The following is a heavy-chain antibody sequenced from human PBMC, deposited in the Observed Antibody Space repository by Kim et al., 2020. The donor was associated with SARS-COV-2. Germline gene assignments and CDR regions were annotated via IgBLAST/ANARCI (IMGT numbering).Heavy chain of an antibody. CDR3: ARVANSCDY. D-gene: IGHD2-15*01. Sequence: GATNYAQKFQGRVIMTRDTSTSTVYIELSSLRSEDTAVYYCARVANSCDYWGQGTLVTVSS. V-gene: IGHV1-46*01. CDR2: GAT. J-gene: IGHJ4*01.